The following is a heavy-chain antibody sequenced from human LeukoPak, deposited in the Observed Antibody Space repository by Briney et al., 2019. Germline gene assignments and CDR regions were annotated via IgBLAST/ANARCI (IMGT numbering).Heavy chain of an antibody. CDR2: VSASGGST. V-gene: IGHV3-23*01. J-gene: IGHJ6*03. Sequence: GGSLRLSCAASGFTLSSYAMSWVRQAPGKGLEWVSSVSASGGSTNYADSVKGRFTISRDNSKNTVYLQMNSLRAEDTAVYYCAKVMKGSERLTMVRGVIIKTAGLYYMDVWGKGTTVTVSS. CDR1: GFTLSSYA. D-gene: IGHD3-10*01. CDR3: AKVMKGSERLTMVRGVIIKTAGLYYMDV.